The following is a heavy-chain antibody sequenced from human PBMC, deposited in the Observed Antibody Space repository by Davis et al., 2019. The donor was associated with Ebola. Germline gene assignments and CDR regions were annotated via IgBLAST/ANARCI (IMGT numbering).Heavy chain of an antibody. Sequence: GESLKISCATSGFTFSSDWMTWVRQAPGKGLEWVSSTSSSSDYIYYADSVKGRFTISKDNAKKSLYLQMNSLRAEDTAVYYCARVSTSSGNFYYYMDVWGKGTTVTVSS. CDR3: ARVSTSSGNFYYYMDV. CDR1: GFTFSSDW. J-gene: IGHJ6*03. D-gene: IGHD6-6*01. CDR2: TSSSSDYI. V-gene: IGHV3-21*01.